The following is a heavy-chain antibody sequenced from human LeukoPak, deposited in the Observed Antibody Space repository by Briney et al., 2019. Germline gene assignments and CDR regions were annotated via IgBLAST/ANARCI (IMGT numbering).Heavy chain of an antibody. CDR3: ARDFYGSGSYSPNWFDP. CDR1: GYTFTRYY. J-gene: IGHJ5*02. CDR2: IKPNSGGT. V-gene: IGHV1-2*02. Sequence: GASVEVSCKASGYTFTRYYMHWVRQAPGQGLEWMGWIKPNSGGTNYAQKFQGRVTMTRDTSISTAYMELSRLRSDDTAVYYCARDFYGSGSYSPNWFDPWGQGTLVTVSS. D-gene: IGHD3-10*01.